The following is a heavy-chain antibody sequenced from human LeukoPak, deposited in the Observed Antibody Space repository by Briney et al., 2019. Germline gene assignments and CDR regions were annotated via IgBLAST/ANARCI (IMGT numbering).Heavy chain of an antibody. CDR2: INPSGGST. Sequence: ASVKVSCKASGGTFSGYAISWVRQAPGQGLEWMGIINPSGGSTSYAQKLQGRVTMTTDTSTSTAYMELRSLRSDDTAVYYCARGQGFDYWGQGTLVTVSS. CDR3: ARGQGFDY. J-gene: IGHJ4*02. V-gene: IGHV1-46*01. CDR1: GGTFSGYA.